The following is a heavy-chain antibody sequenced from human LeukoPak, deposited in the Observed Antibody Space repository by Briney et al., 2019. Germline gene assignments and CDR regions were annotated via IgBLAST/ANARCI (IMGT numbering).Heavy chain of an antibody. D-gene: IGHD5-18*01. CDR2: IYPADSNT. Sequence: GESLQISCQGSGYSFTSYWIGWVRQMPGKGLEWMGIIYPADSNTRYSPSFQGQVTISADKSISTAYLQWSSLKASDTAMYYCARRYRENTASDYWGQGTLVTVSS. CDR3: ARRYRENTASDY. V-gene: IGHV5-51*01. J-gene: IGHJ4*02. CDR1: GYSFTSYW.